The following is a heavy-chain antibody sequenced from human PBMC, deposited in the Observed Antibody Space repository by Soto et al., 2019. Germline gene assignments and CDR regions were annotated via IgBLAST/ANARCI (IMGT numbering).Heavy chain of an antibody. J-gene: IGHJ6*02. Sequence: QVQLVQSGDEVKKPGASVKVSCKASGYIFVNYGIAWVRQAPGQGLEWMGWISPYTGNTHSATKVQGRLTMTTDTSTSTAYMDLGSLTSDDTAVYYCVMVDNYVPPTPQAVWGQGTTVTVSS. CDR2: ISPYTGNT. V-gene: IGHV1-18*01. D-gene: IGHD3-16*01. CDR1: GYIFVNYG. CDR3: VMVDNYVPPTPQAV.